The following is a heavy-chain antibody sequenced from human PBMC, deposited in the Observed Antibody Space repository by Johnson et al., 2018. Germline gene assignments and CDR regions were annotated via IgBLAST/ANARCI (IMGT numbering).Heavy chain of an antibody. CDR1: GFTVSSNY. CDR3: ASLGRRKPDAFDI. Sequence: VQLVQSGGGLVQXGGSXRLXCAASGFTVSSNYMSWVRQAPGKGLEWVSVIYSGGSTYYADSVKGRFTISRDNSKNTLYLQMNSLRAEDTAVYYCASLGRRKPDAFDIWGQGTMVTVSS. V-gene: IGHV3-66*02. J-gene: IGHJ3*02. CDR2: IYSGGST.